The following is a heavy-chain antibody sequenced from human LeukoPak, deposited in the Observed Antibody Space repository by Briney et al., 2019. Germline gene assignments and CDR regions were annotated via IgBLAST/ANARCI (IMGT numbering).Heavy chain of an antibody. CDR3: ASPKEGYSSSLPFDP. J-gene: IGHJ5*02. V-gene: IGHV4-30-2*01. D-gene: IGHD6-13*01. CDR1: GGSISSGGYS. Sequence: KTSQTLSLTCAVSGGSISSGGYSWSWIRQPPGKGLEWVGYIYHSGSTYYNPSLKSRVTISVDRSKNQFSLKLSSVTAADTAVYYCASPKEGYSSSLPFDPWGQGTLVTVSS. CDR2: IYHSGST.